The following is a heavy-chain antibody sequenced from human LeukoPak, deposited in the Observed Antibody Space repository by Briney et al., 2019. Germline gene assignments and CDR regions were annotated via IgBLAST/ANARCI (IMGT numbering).Heavy chain of an antibody. CDR2: IKPDGSDK. V-gene: IGHV3-7*04. CDR3: ARENFDY. J-gene: IGHJ4*02. Sequence: GGSLRLSCAASGFTFSSYDMNWVRQAPGKGLEWVANIKPDGSDKYYVDSLKGRFTISRDNSKNSLYLQMNSLRAEDTAVYYCARENFDYWGQGTLVTVSS. CDR1: GFTFSSYD.